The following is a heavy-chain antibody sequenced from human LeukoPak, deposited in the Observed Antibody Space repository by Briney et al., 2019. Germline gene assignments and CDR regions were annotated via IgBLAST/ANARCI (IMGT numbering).Heavy chain of an antibody. V-gene: IGHV3-23*01. Sequence: PGGSLRLSCAASGFTFSSYAMSWVRQAPGKGREGVSAISGSGGSTYYADSVKGRFTISRDNSKNTLYLQMNSLRAEDTAVYYCAKGWARYNWNAFDYWGQGTLVTVSS. CDR2: ISGSGGST. CDR3: AKGWARYNWNAFDY. CDR1: GFTFSSYA. D-gene: IGHD1-20*01. J-gene: IGHJ4*02.